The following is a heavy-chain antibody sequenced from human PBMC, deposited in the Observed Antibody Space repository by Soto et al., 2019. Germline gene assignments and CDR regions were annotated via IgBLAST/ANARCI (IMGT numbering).Heavy chain of an antibody. Sequence: EVQLLESGGGLVQPGGSLRLSCAASGFTFSSYAMSWVRQAPGKGLEWVSAISGSGGSTYYADSVKGRCTISRDHSKHTQYLRMNCVTAEATAVYYCAKAPLVGATSPLDYWGQGTLVTVSS. CDR2: ISGSGGST. J-gene: IGHJ4*02. D-gene: IGHD1-26*01. CDR3: AKAPLVGATSPLDY. CDR1: GFTFSSYA. V-gene: IGHV3-23*01.